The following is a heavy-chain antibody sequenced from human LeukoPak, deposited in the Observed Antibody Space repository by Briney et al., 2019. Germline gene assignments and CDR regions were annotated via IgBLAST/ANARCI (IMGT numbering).Heavy chain of an antibody. J-gene: IGHJ4*02. D-gene: IGHD1-26*01. V-gene: IGHV3-23*01. CDR1: GFTFSSYP. Sequence: GGSLRLSCAASGFTFSSYPMNWVRQAPGKGLEWVSVISGSGGATFYGDSVQVRFTISRDNSRDTLYLQMSSLRAEDTAVYYCGKYLQTTVGANDYWGQGTLVTVSS. CDR3: GKYLQTTVGANDY. CDR2: ISGSGGAT.